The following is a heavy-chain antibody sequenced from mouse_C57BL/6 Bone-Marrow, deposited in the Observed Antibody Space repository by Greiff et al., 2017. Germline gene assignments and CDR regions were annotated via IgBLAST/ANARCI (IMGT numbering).Heavy chain of an antibody. CDR1: GFNIKDDY. V-gene: IGHV14-4*01. CDR2: IDPENGDT. CDR3: TTLTTVVATDYAMDY. Sequence: EVKLEESGAELVRPGASVKMSCKASGFNIKDDYMHWVKQRPEKGLEWIGWIDPENGDTEYASKFQGKATITADTSSNPAYLQLSSLTSEDTAVYYCTTLTTVVATDYAMDYWGQGTSVTVSS. D-gene: IGHD1-1*01. J-gene: IGHJ4*01.